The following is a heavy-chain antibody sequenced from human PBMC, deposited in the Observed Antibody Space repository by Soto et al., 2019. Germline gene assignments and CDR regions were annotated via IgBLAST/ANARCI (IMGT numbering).Heavy chain of an antibody. J-gene: IGHJ4*02. CDR2: IIYDGSNK. V-gene: IGHV3-30-3*01. CDR1: GFTFSSYA. Sequence: QVQLVESGGGVVQPGRSLRLSCAASGFTFSSYAMHWVRQAPGKGLEWVAVIIYDGSNKHYADSVQGRFTISRDNSKNTLYLKMNSLRAEDTAVYYCAADRGNSGYDGRDYWGQGTLVTVST. CDR3: AADRGNSGYDGRDY. D-gene: IGHD5-12*01.